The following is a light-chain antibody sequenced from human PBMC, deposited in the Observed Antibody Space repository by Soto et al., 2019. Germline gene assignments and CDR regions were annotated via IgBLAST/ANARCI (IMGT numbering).Light chain of an antibody. Sequence: QSVLTQPPSASGTPGQTIAISCSGGSPNIGSHTVNWYQQLPGTAPRLLIYSNTQRPSGVPDRFSGSKSGTSASLAISGLQSEYEGDYYCAAWDHSLNGVVFGGGTKLTVL. J-gene: IGLJ2*01. CDR3: AAWDHSLNGVV. CDR1: SPNIGSHT. V-gene: IGLV1-44*01. CDR2: SNT.